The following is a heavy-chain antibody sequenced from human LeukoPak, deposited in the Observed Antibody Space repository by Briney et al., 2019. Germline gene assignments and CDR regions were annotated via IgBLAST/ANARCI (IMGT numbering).Heavy chain of an antibody. Sequence: GGSLRLSCAASGFTFSTYAMSWVRQAPGKGLEWVSAISGSGGSTYYANSVKGRFTISRDNSKNTLYLQMNSLRAEDTSIYFCAKALEQETVIALDSWGQGTLVTVSS. J-gene: IGHJ4*02. V-gene: IGHV3-23*01. D-gene: IGHD6-13*01. CDR2: ISGSGGST. CDR3: AKALEQETVIALDS. CDR1: GFTFSTYA.